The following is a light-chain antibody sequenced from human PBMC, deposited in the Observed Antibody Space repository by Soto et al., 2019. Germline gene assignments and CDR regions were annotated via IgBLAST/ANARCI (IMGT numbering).Light chain of an antibody. CDR1: QSVSNNY. CDR2: GAS. CDR3: HQYGSSPT. V-gene: IGKV3-20*01. J-gene: IGKJ1*01. Sequence: EIVLTQSPGTLSLSPGERATLSCRASQSVSNNYLAWYQQRPGQAPRLLISGASSRATGIPDRFSGSGSGTAFTLTSSRLEPDDSALYYCHQYGSSPTFGQGTKVEIK.